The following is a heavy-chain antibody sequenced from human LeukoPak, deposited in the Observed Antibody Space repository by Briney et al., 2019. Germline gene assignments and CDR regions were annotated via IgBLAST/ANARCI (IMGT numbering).Heavy chain of an antibody. CDR3: ARASLYYYDSSPEDAFDI. Sequence: GGSLRLSCAASGFTFSDYYMSWIRQAPGKGLEWVSYISSSSSYTNCADSVKGRFTISRDNAKNSLYLQMNSLRAEDTAVYYCARASLYYYDSSPEDAFDIWGQGTMVTVSS. J-gene: IGHJ3*02. CDR1: GFTFSDYY. V-gene: IGHV3-11*06. CDR2: ISSSSSYT. D-gene: IGHD3-22*01.